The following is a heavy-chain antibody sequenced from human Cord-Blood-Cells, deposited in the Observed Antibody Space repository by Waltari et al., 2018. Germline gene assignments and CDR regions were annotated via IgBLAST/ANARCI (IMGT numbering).Heavy chain of an antibody. V-gene: IGHV3-53*01. J-gene: IGHJ5*02. D-gene: IGHD3-3*01. CDR3: ARSFRFLEWLGWFDP. CDR1: GFTVSSNY. Sequence: EVQLVESGGGLIQPGGSLRLSCAASGFTVSSNYMSWVRQAPGKGLEWVSVIYSGGSTYYADSVKVRFTISRDNSKNTLYLQMNSLRAEDTAVYYCARSFRFLEWLGWFDPWGQGTLVTVSS. CDR2: IYSGGST.